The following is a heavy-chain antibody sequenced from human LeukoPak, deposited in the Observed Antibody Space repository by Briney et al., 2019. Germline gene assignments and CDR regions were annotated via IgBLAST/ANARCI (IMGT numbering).Heavy chain of an antibody. J-gene: IGHJ4*02. CDR1: GFTFDDYA. CDR2: ISWNSGSI. Sequence: PGGSLRLSCAASGFTFDDYAMHWVRQAPGKGLEWVSGISWNSGSIGYADSVKGRFTISRDNAKNSLYLQMNSLRAEDTALYYCAKAPIARSSGYYSNFDYWGQGTLVTVSS. V-gene: IGHV3-9*01. CDR3: AKAPIARSSGYYSNFDY. D-gene: IGHD3-22*01.